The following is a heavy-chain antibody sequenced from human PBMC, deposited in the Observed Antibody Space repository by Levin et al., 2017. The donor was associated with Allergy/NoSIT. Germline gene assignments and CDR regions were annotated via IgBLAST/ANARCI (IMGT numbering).Heavy chain of an antibody. V-gene: IGHV3-64D*06. J-gene: IGHJ5*02. CDR3: VKGWGLERRASWFDP. CDR1: GFTFSNFA. Sequence: PGESLKISCLASGFTFSNFAMHWVRQAPGEGLTYVSAINSNGDSLYYADSVKGRFTISRDNSKNTLYLQMSSLRIEDTAVYYCVKGWGLERRASWFDPWGQGTLVTVSS. CDR2: INSNGDSL. D-gene: IGHD1-1*01.